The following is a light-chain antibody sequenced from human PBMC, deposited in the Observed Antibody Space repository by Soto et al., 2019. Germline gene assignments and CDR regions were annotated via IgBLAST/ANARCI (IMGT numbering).Light chain of an antibody. V-gene: IGKV1-5*03. Sequence: EIALTQSPAPLSLSVGDRVTITCRSSQTISSWLAWYQQKPGKAPKLLIYKASTLKSGVPSRFSGSGSGTEFTLTISRLQPDDFATYYCQHYDSYSEALGQGTKVDIK. CDR3: QHYDSYSEA. J-gene: IGKJ1*01. CDR1: QTISSW. CDR2: KAS.